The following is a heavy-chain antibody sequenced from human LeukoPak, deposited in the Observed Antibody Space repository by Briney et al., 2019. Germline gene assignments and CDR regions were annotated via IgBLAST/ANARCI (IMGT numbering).Heavy chain of an antibody. CDR2: IYSGGST. D-gene: IGHD5-18*01. CDR1: GFTVSSNY. CDR3: AKEASRGSSFAYTPIEKPYYLDY. J-gene: IGHJ4*02. V-gene: IGHV3-53*05. Sequence: GGSLRLSCAASGFTVSSNYMSWVRQAPGKGLEWVSVIYSGGSTYYADSVKGRFTISRDNSKNTVFLQMYSLRAEDTAAYYCAKEASRGSSFAYTPIEKPYYLDYWGQGTLVTVSS.